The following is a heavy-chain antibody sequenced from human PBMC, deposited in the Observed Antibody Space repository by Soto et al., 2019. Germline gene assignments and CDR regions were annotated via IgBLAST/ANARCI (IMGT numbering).Heavy chain of an antibody. CDR3: ATSPCGGVIASTC. CDR2: CDPEDGET. D-gene: IGHD3-16*02. Sequence: ASVEVSCKVSGYTLTELSMHWVRQAPGKGLEWMGGCDPEDGETIYAQKFQGRVSMTEDTATDTAYMELSSLRSEDTAVYYCATSPCGGVIASTCWGQGTLDTVS. J-gene: IGHJ4*02. V-gene: IGHV1-24*01. CDR1: GYTLTELS.